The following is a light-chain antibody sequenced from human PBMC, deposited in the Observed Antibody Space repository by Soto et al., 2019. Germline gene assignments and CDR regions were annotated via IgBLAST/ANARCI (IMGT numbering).Light chain of an antibody. CDR2: AAS. CDR3: QQYYSYPRT. J-gene: IGKJ1*01. CDR1: QGISSY. Sequence: AIRMTQSPSSFSASTGDRVTITCRASQGISSYLAWYQQKPGKAPKLLIYAASTLQSGVPSKFSGSGSGTDCTHTIRCLPSEDFATYYCQQYYSYPRTFGQGTKVEIK. V-gene: IGKV1-8*01.